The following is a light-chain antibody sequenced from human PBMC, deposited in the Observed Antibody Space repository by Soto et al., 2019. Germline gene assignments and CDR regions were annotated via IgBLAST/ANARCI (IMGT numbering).Light chain of an antibody. J-gene: IGKJ5*01. CDR3: QQANVFLIT. CDR2: GAS. Sequence: EIEMTQSPSSVYASVRDRVSITCRASQGISTWLAWYQQKAGKAPTLLIYGASNLHRGVPSRFSGSRSGTNFTLTVSCLQPDDVAPNYCQQANVFLITCGYGTRLQIK. V-gene: IGKV1-12*01. CDR1: QGISTW.